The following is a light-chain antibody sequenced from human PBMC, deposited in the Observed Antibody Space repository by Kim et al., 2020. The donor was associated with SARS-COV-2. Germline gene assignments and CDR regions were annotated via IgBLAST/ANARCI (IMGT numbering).Light chain of an antibody. CDR1: SSDVGGYNY. V-gene: IGLV2-14*03. J-gene: IGLJ1*01. CDR2: DVS. Sequence: GQSITISCTGTSSDVGGYNYVSWYQQHPGKAPKLMIYDVSNRPSGVSNRFSGSKSGNTASLNISGVQAEDEADYYCNSYTSSSTLVFGTGTKVTVL. CDR3: NSYTSSSTLV.